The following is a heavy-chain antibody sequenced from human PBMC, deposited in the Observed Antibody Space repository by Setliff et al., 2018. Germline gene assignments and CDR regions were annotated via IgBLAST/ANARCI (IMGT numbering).Heavy chain of an antibody. CDR3: ARGPNFWSGYYSLRLRWFDP. J-gene: IGHJ5*02. Sequence: SETLSLTCAVYGGSFSGYYWSWIRQPPGKGLXXXXXXXXXXXXXXXXXXXXRXTXXXDTSKNQFSLKLSSVTAADTAVYYCARGPNFWSGYYSLRLRWFDPWGQGTLVTVSS. CDR2: XXXXXXX. CDR1: GGSFSGYY. D-gene: IGHD3-3*01. V-gene: IGHV4-34*01.